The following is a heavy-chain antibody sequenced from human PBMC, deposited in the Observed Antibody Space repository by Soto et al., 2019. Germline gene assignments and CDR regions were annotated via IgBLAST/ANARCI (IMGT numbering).Heavy chain of an antibody. CDR1: GYTFTSYG. CDR2: ISAYNGNT. V-gene: IGHV1-18*01. CDR3: ARAPRGRGYRNSGVAFDI. J-gene: IGHJ3*02. D-gene: IGHD1-26*01. Sequence: ASVKVSCKASGYTFTSYGISWVRQAPGQGLEWMGWISAYNGNTNYAQKLQGRVTMTTDTSTSTAYMELRSLGSDDTAVYYCARAPRGRGYRNSGVAFDIWGQGTMFTVSS.